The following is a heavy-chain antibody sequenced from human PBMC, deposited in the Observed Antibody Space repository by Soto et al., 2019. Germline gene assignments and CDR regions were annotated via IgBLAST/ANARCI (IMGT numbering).Heavy chain of an antibody. D-gene: IGHD2-15*01. CDR1: GGSISSYY. CDR3: ARVYCSGGSYYSHFDY. V-gene: IGHV4-59*01. J-gene: IGHJ4*02. Sequence: QVQLQESGPGLVKPSENLSLTCTVSGGSISSYYWSWVRQPPGKGLEWIGYIYYSGSTYYNPSLKSLLTISVDTSKNQFSLKLSSVTSADTAVYYCARVYCSGGSYYSHFDYWGQGTLVTVSS. CDR2: IYYSGST.